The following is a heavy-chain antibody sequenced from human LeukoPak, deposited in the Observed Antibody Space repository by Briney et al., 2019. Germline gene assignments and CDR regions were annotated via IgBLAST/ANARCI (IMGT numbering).Heavy chain of an antibody. Sequence: SETLSLTCSVSGGSISSYSWSWIRQPPGKGLEWIGYIYYSGSTTYNPSLKSRVTISVDTSKNQFSLKMSSVTAADTAVYYCARGSASYAPFDYWGQGTLVTVSS. D-gene: IGHD1-26*01. J-gene: IGHJ4*02. V-gene: IGHV4-59*08. CDR2: IYYSGST. CDR3: ARGSASYAPFDY. CDR1: GGSISSYS.